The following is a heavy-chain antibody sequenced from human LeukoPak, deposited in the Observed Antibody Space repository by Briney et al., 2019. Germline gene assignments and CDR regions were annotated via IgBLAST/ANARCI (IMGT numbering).Heavy chain of an antibody. D-gene: IGHD3-16*01. CDR2: INHSGST. Sequence: KPSETLSLTCAVYGGSFSGYYWSWIRQPPGKGLEWIGEINHSGSTNYNPSLKSRVTISVDTSKNQFSLKLSSVTAADTAVYYCARGHPRLYDYRPRTNWFDPWGQGTLVTVSS. CDR3: ARGHPRLYDYRPRTNWFDP. J-gene: IGHJ5*02. CDR1: GGSFSGYY. V-gene: IGHV4-34*01.